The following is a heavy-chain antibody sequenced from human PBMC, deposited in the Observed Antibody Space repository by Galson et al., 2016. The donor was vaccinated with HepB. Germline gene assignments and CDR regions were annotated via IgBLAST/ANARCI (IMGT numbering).Heavy chain of an antibody. D-gene: IGHD3-3*01. CDR1: GGSISSSNW. Sequence: ETLSLTCAVSGGSISSSNWWSWVRQPPGQGLEWIGEIYHSGSTNYNPSLKSRVTISIDKSKNQFSLKLNCVTAADTAVYSCAGGGGGFLQWPHGFDIWGQGTMVTVSS. CDR2: IYHSGST. CDR3: AGGGGGFLQWPHGFDI. J-gene: IGHJ3*02. V-gene: IGHV4-4*01.